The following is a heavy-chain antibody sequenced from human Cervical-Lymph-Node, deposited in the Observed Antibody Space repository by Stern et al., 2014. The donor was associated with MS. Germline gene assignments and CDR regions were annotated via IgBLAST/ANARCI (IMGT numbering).Heavy chain of an antibody. CDR2: SYYGGPT. J-gene: IGHJ4*02. CDR3: AKHACTGAACPFDL. V-gene: IGHV4-39*01. D-gene: IGHD2-8*02. CDR1: GDSIRSYTHY. Sequence: QLQLQESGPGLVKPSETLSLTCAVSGDSIRSYTHYWAWIRQPPGKGLEWIGISYYGGPTYYTPPPKSPVPIPVDTPKNHFSLGLNSVTAADTAVYYCAKHACTGAACPFDLWGQGTLVTVSS.